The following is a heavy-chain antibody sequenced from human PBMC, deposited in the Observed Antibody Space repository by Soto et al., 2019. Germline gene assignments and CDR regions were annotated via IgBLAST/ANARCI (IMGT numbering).Heavy chain of an antibody. CDR1: GFTFSSYA. Sequence: EVQLLESGGGLVQPGGSLRLSCAASGFTFSSYAMSWVRQAPGKGLEWVSAISGSGGSTYYADSVKGRFTISRDNSKNTLYLQMNSLRAEDTAVYYCAKDKYGPNYYYYYGMDVWGQGTTVTVSS. V-gene: IGHV3-23*01. J-gene: IGHJ6*02. D-gene: IGHD2-8*01. CDR3: AKDKYGPNYYYYYGMDV. CDR2: ISGSGGST.